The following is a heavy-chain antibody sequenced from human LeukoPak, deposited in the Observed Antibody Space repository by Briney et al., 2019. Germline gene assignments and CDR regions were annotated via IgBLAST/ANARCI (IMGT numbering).Heavy chain of an antibody. CDR2: ISAYNGNT. D-gene: IGHD6-6*01. CDR3: ARSAFYSSSQYIDY. V-gene: IGHV1-18*01. J-gene: IGHJ4*02. CDR1: GYTFTSYG. Sequence: ASVTVSCKASGYTFTSYGISWVRQAPGQGLEWMGWISAYNGNTNYAQKLQGRVTMTTDTSTSTAYMELRSLRSDDTAVYYCARSAFYSSSQYIDYWGQGTLVTVSS.